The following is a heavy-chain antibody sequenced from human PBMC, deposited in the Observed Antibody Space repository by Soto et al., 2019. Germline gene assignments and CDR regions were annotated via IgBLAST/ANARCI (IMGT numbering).Heavy chain of an antibody. CDR2: ISGSGGST. V-gene: IGHV3-23*01. CDR1: GFTFSNYA. D-gene: IGHD6-13*01. CDR3: ANDAVSTSPARY. J-gene: IGHJ4*02. Sequence: VGSLRLSCAASGFTFSNYAMSWVRQAPGKGLEWVSVISGSGGSTYYADSVKGRFTLSRDNSKNTLYLQMNSLRADDTAVYYCANDAVSTSPARYWGQGTLVTVSS.